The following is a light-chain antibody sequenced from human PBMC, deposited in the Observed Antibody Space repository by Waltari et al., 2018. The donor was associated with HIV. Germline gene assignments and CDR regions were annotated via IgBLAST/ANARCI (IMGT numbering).Light chain of an antibody. J-gene: IGKJ4*01. V-gene: IGKV4-1*01. Sequence: DIVMTQSPDSLAVSLGERATINRNSSQSVLYSPNSKNYLAWYQQRPGQPPKLLIYWASIRESGVPNRFSGSGSGTDFTLTISSLQAEDVAVYYCQQYYSTPLTFGGGTKVEIK. CDR1: QSVLYSPNSKNY. CDR3: QQYYSTPLT. CDR2: WAS.